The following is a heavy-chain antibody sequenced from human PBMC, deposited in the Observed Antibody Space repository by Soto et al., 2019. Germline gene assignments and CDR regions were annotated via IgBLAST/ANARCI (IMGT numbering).Heavy chain of an antibody. CDR1: GGTFSSYT. CDR2: IIPILGIA. D-gene: IGHD6-13*01. V-gene: IGHV1-69*02. J-gene: IGHJ4*02. CDR3: ARVHDSSSWYFAY. Sequence: GPSVKVSCKASGGTFSSYTISWVRQAPGQGLEWMGRIIPILGIANYAQKFQGRVTITADKSTSTAYMELSSLRSEDTAVYYCARVHDSSSWYFAYWGQGTLVTVSS.